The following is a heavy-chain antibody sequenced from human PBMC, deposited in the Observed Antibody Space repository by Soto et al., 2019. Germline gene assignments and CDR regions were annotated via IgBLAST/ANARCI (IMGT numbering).Heavy chain of an antibody. CDR2: IYHGGSI. J-gene: IGHJ4*02. CDR3: ARNYCSGGTCYSDFDY. V-gene: IGHV4-4*02. Sequence: SEILSLTCAVSGYSISGINWWNCVRQTPGKGLEWIGEIYHGGSISYNPSLKSRVTMSVDKSKNQFSLKLTSVTAADTAVYYCARNYCSGGTCYSDFDYWGQGILVTVSS. D-gene: IGHD2-15*01. CDR1: GYSISGINW.